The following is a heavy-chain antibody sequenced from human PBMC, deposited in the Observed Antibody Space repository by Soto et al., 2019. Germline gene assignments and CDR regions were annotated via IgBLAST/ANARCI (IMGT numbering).Heavy chain of an antibody. Sequence: QVQLQQSGPGLVKPSQTLSLTCTVSGDSISSDYYHWTLIRHSPGKGLEWIGYIHHRGNNLYNPSLKNRVTISLYTSNNHFAHHPTSVTAADTAVSFRDIKDDGGDSFDVCGHVTTVTVSS. CDR3: DIKDDGGDSFDV. J-gene: IGHJ6*02. CDR2: IHHRGNN. CDR1: GDSISSDYYH. D-gene: IGHD2-21*02. V-gene: IGHV4-30-4*08.